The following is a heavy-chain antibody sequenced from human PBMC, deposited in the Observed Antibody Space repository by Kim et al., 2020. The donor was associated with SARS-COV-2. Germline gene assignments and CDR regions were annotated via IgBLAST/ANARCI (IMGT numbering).Heavy chain of an antibody. CDR3: AKGADSSSWYGFDY. J-gene: IGHJ4*02. V-gene: IGHV3-9*01. D-gene: IGHD6-13*01. Sequence: AASVKGRFTISRDNAKNSLYLQMNSRRAADTALYYCAKGADSSSWYGFDYWGQGTLVTVSS.